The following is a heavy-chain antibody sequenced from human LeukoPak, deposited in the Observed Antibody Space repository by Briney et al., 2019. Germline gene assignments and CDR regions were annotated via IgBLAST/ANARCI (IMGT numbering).Heavy chain of an antibody. Sequence: ASVKVSCNASGYTFTGYYMHWVPQAPGQGLEWMGRLNPNSGGTNYAQKFQGRVTMTRDTSISTAYMELSRLRSDDTAVYYCARDLGKVNDYWGQGTLVTVSS. V-gene: IGHV1-2*06. D-gene: IGHD3-10*01. CDR2: LNPNSGGT. CDR3: ARDLGKVNDY. CDR1: GYTFTGYY. J-gene: IGHJ4*02.